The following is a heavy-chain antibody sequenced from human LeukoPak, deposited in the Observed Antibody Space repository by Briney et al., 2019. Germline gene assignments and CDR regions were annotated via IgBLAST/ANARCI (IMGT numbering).Heavy chain of an antibody. CDR3: TKGDQWLYSSIDY. D-gene: IGHD6-19*01. CDR2: ISYEGSVT. Sequence: GGSLRLSCAASGFTFTTAWMSWVRQAPGQGLEWVAIISYEGSVTYYADSVRGRFTISRDNSKNTLSLQVNSLRAEDTAVYYCTKGDQWLYSSIDYWGQGTLVTVSS. V-gene: IGHV3-30*18. J-gene: IGHJ4*02. CDR1: GFTFTTAW.